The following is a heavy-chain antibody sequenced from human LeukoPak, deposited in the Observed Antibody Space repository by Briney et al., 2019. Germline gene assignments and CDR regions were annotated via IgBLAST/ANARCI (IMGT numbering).Heavy chain of an antibody. CDR1: GYTFTGYY. V-gene: IGHV1-8*02. CDR2: MNPNSGNT. J-gene: IGHJ6*02. D-gene: IGHD2-8*02. CDR3: ARGRAGSGYYYGTDV. Sequence: ASVKVSCKASGYTFTGYYMHWVRQATGQGLEWMGWMNPNSGNTDYAEKFQGRVTMTSNTSISTAYMELSSLRSDDTAVYYCARGRAGSGYYYGTDVWGQGTTVTVSS.